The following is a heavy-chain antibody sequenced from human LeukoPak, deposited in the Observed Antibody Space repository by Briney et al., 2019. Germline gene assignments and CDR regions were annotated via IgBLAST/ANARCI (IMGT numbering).Heavy chain of an antibody. CDR3: ARDGDAQGFDY. V-gene: IGHV3-33*01. J-gene: IGHJ4*02. CDR1: GFTFSSYG. Sequence: GRSLRLSCAASGFTFSSYGMHWVRQAPGKGLEWVAVIWYDGSNKYYADSVKGRFTISRDNSKNTLDLQMNSLRAEDTAVYSCARDGDAQGFDYWGQGTLVTVSS. D-gene: IGHD7-27*01. CDR2: IWYDGSNK.